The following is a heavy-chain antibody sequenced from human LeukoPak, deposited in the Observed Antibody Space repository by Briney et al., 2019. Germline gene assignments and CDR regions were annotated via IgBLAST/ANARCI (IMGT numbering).Heavy chain of an antibody. J-gene: IGHJ6*02. CDR2: IYYSGST. CDR1: GGSISSYY. Sequence: SETLSLTCTVSGGSISSYYWSWIRQPPGKGLEWIGHIYYSGSTNYNPSLKSRVTISVDTSKNQFSLKLSSVTAADTAVYYCARGIRYYGPWYYYYGMDVWGQGTTVTVSS. CDR3: ARGIRYYGPWYYYYGMDV. D-gene: IGHD3-10*01. V-gene: IGHV4-59*01.